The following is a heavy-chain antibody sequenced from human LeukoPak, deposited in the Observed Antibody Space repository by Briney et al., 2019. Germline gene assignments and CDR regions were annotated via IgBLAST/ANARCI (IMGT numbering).Heavy chain of an antibody. CDR1: GGSISSYY. CDR3: ARARIYPKYYYYYYMDV. J-gene: IGHJ6*03. Sequence: SETLSLACTVSGGSISSYYWSWIRQPAGKGLEWIGYIYYSGSTNYNPSLKSRVTISVDTSKNQFSLKLSSVTAADTAVYYCARARIYPKYYYYYYMDVWGKGTTVTISS. V-gene: IGHV4-59*01. D-gene: IGHD5-12*01. CDR2: IYYSGST.